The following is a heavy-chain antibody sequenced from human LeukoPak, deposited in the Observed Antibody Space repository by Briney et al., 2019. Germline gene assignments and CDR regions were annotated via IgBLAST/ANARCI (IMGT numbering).Heavy chain of an antibody. CDR2: ISYDGSNK. J-gene: IGHJ6*02. CDR1: GFTFSSYG. CDR3: AKGGYYGSGSYGSYGMDV. D-gene: IGHD3-10*01. Sequence: GRSLRLSCAASGFTFSSYGMHWVGQAPGKGLEWVAVISYDGSNKYYADSVKGRFTISRDNSKNTLYLQMNSLRAEDTAVYYCAKGGYYGSGSYGSYGMDVWGQGTTVTVSS. V-gene: IGHV3-30*18.